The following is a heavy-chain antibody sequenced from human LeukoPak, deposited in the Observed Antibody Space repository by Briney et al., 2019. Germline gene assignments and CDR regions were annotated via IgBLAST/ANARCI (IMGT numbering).Heavy chain of an antibody. J-gene: IGHJ6*02. Sequence: TGGPLSLSCAAPGFTFSSFPWSGVRQTPGKGLGWVSGIRGNGGSTYYADSVKGRFTISRDNSKNTLYLQMNSLRAEDTAVYYCAKVSSTTCYACYYSYYGMDVWGQGTTVIVPS. D-gene: IGHD2-2*01. CDR2: IRGNGGST. CDR1: GFTFSSFP. V-gene: IGHV3-23*01. CDR3: AKVSSTTCYACYYSYYGMDV.